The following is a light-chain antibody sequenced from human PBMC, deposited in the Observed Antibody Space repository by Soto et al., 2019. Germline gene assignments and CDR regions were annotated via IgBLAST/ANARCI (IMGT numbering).Light chain of an antibody. CDR2: QDA. J-gene: IGLJ2*01. V-gene: IGLV3-1*01. CDR3: ATFDSNAVV. Sequence: SYELTQPPSVSVSPGQTASVTCSGNKLGNKYVSWYQQQPGQSPVVVIHQDAKRPSGIPERFSGSNSGNTATLTISGTQALDEADYYCATFDSNAVVFGGGTKLIVL. CDR1: KLGNKY.